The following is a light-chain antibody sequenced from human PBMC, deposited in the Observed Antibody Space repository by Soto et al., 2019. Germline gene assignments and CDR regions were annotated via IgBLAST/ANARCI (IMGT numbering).Light chain of an antibody. CDR3: QQYGRSPWT. V-gene: IGKV3-20*01. J-gene: IGKJ1*01. CDR2: GAS. Sequence: VLTRCPGTRSFSPVYRASLSWRVSQSVSSSYLAWYQQKPGQAPGLLIYGASSRATGIPDRFSGSGSGTDFTLTISRLEPEDFAVYYCQQYGRSPWTFGQGTKVDIK. CDR1: QSVSSSY.